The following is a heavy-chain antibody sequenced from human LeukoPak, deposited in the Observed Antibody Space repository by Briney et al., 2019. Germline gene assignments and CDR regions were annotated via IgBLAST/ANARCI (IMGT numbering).Heavy chain of an antibody. CDR3: AKELGGWELLERAFDI. J-gene: IGHJ3*02. V-gene: IGHV3-30*18. CDR2: ISYDGSNK. CDR1: GFTFSSYG. D-gene: IGHD1-26*01. Sequence: GGSLRLSCAASGFTFSSYGMHWVRQAPGKGLEWVAVISYDGSNKYYADSVKGRFTISRDNSKNTLYLQMNSLRAEDTAVYYCAKELGGWELLERAFDIWGQGTMVTVSS.